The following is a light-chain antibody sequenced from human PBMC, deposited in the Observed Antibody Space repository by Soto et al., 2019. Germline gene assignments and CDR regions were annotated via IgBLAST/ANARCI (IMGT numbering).Light chain of an antibody. Sequence: EIGMTQSPATLSVSPGGRATLSCRASQSVGTKLAWYQQKPGQAPRLLIYGATTRATDIPARFSGSGSGTDFILTISSLQSEDFAVYFCQQYNAWPWTFGQGTKVDIK. V-gene: IGKV3-15*01. J-gene: IGKJ1*01. CDR2: GAT. CDR3: QQYNAWPWT. CDR1: QSVGTK.